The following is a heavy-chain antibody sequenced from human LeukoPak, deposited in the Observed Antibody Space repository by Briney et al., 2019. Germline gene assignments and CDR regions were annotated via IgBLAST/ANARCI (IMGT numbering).Heavy chain of an antibody. CDR1: GYTFTTYG. V-gene: IGHV1-18*01. J-gene: IGHJ4*02. CDR2: ISTHTANK. CDR3: ARRMKRWLGVDY. Sequence: ASVKVSCKASGYTFTTYGISWVRQAPGQGLEWMGWISTHTANKNYAQKIQDRVTMTIDTSTNTAYLGLRSLQSDDTGVYYCARRMKRWLGVDYWGQGTLVTVSS. D-gene: IGHD5-24*01.